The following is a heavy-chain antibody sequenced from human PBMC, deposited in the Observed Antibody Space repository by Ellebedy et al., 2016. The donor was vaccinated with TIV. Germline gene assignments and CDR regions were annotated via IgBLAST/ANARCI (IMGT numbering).Heavy chain of an antibody. CDR2: IYWNDDK. CDR1: GFSLSTSGVG. J-gene: IGHJ5*02. D-gene: IGHD2-2*01. CDR3: AHRGGYCSSTSCLPAGWFDP. V-gene: IGHV2-5*01. Sequence: SGPTLVKPTQTLTLTCTFSGFSLSTSGVGVGWIRQPPGKALEWLALIYWNDDKRYSPSLKSRLTVTKDTSKNQVVLTMTNMDPVDTATYCCAHRGGYCSSTSCLPAGWFDPWGQGTLVTVSS.